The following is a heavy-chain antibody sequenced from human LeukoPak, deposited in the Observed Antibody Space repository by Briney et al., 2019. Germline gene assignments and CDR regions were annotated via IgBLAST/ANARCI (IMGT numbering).Heavy chain of an antibody. D-gene: IGHD6-19*01. J-gene: IGHJ4*02. V-gene: IGHV3-23*01. CDR2: ISGSGGST. Sequence: GSPRLSCAASGFTFSSYAMSWVRQAPGKGLEWVSAISGSGGSTYYADSVKGRFTISRDNSKNTLYLQMNSLRAEDTAVYYCAKVFYSSGWSPFDYWGQGTQVTVSS. CDR1: GFTFSSYA. CDR3: AKVFYSSGWSPFDY.